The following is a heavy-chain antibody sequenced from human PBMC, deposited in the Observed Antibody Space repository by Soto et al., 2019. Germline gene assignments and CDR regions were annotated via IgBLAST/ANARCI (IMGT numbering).Heavy chain of an antibody. Sequence: ASVKVSCKASGYTFSSNGVSWVRQAPGQGLEWMGWISTFNGNAHYAQKFQGRVTMTTDTSTNTAYMELTSLSSDDTAVYYCARLHGYSSGWYDYWGQGTLVTGSS. D-gene: IGHD6-19*01. V-gene: IGHV1-18*04. CDR2: ISTFNGNA. CDR1: GYTFSSNG. J-gene: IGHJ4*02. CDR3: ARLHGYSSGWYDY.